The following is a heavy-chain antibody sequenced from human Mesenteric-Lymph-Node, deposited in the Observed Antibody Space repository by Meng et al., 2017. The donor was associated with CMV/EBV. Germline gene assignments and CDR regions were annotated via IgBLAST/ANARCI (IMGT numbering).Heavy chain of an antibody. CDR3: ARYRTLDAFDI. J-gene: IGHJ3*02. D-gene: IGHD3-16*02. CDR1: GFTFSDSA. CDR2: ISSSSSYI. Sequence: GESLKISCAASGFTFSDSAMHWVRQAPGKGLEWVSSISSSSSYIYYADSVKGRFTISRDNAKNSLYLQMNSLRAEDTAVYYCARYRTLDAFDIWGQGTMVTVSS. V-gene: IGHV3-21*01.